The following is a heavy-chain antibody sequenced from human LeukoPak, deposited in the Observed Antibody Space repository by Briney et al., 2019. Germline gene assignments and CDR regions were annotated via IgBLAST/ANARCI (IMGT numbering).Heavy chain of an antibody. J-gene: IGHJ4*02. CDR2: IGGSGGTT. CDR1: GFTFSTYA. CDR3: ARDGEGSGSSWVITHDY. Sequence: GGSLRLCCAASGFTFSTYAMAWVRQAPGKGLERVSAIGGSGGTTYTADSVKGRFTISRDNSKNTLFLQMNSLRVEDTALYYCARDGEGSGSSWVITHDYWGQGALVTVSS. D-gene: IGHD3-10*01. V-gene: IGHV3-23*01.